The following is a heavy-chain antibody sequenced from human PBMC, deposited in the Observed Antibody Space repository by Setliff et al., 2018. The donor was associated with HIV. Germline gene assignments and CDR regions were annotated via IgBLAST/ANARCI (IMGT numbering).Heavy chain of an antibody. V-gene: IGHV4-34*01. Sequence: PSETLSLTCAVYGGSFSGYYWSWIRQSPGKGLEWIGEIYHSGNTYYMPSLQSRVTISVDMSKNQFSLNLNSVTAADTAVYYCARGQGCGGGCHYAFEMWGQGTMVTVSS. D-gene: IGHD2-21*02. CDR3: ARGQGCGGGCHYAFEM. CDR1: GGSFSGYY. CDR2: IYHSGNT. J-gene: IGHJ3*02.